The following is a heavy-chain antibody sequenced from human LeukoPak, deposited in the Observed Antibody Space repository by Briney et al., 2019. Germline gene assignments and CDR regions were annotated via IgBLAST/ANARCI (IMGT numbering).Heavy chain of an antibody. V-gene: IGHV3-21*01. J-gene: IGHJ4*02. D-gene: IGHD1-26*01. CDR2: ISSSSSYI. Sequence: AGGSLGLSCAASGFTFSIYAMNWVRQAPGKGLEWVSSISSSSSYIYYADSVKGRFTISRDNAKNSLYLQMNSLRAEDTAVYYCARDTRGGGATTPDYWGQGTLVTVSS. CDR3: ARDTRGGGATTPDY. CDR1: GFTFSIYA.